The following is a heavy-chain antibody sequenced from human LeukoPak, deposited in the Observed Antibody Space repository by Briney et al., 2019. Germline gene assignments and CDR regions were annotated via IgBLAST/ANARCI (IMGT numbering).Heavy chain of an antibody. CDR2: IYYSGST. V-gene: IGHV4-61*05. CDR3: ARYRVPNYYNYIDV. Sequence: ASETLSLTCTVSGCSISSSSYYWGWIRQPPGKGLEWIGYIYYSGSTNYNPSLKSRVTISVDTSKNQFSLKLSSVTAADTAVYYCARYRVPNYYNYIDVWGKGTTVTVSS. J-gene: IGHJ6*03. D-gene: IGHD3-16*02. CDR1: GCSISSSSYY.